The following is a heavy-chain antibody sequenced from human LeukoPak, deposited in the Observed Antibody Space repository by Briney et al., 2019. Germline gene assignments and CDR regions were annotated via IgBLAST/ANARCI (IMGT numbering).Heavy chain of an antibody. CDR3: ARVPAGVSSWSDY. CDR2: ISGSGGST. D-gene: IGHD6-13*01. V-gene: IGHV3-23*01. Sequence: PGGSLRLSCAASGFTFSSYAMSWVRQAPGKGLEWVSAISGSGGSTYYADSVKGRFTISRDNSKNTLYLQMNSLRAEDTAVYYCARVPAGVSSWSDYWGQGTLVTVSS. J-gene: IGHJ4*02. CDR1: GFTFSSYA.